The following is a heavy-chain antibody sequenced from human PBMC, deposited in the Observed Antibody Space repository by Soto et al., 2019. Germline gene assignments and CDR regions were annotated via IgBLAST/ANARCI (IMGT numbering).Heavy chain of an antibody. CDR3: ARDGY. CDR2: ISYDGSNK. J-gene: IGHJ4*02. Sequence: GGSLRLSCAASGFTFSSYAMHWVRQAPGKGLEWVAVISYDGSNKYYADSVKDRFAISRDNSKNTLYLQMNRLRAEDTAVYYCARDGYWGQGTLVTVSS. V-gene: IGHV3-30*09. CDR1: GFTFSSYA.